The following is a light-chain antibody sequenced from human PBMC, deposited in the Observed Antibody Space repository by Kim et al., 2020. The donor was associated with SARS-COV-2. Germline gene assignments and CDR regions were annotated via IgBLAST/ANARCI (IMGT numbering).Light chain of an antibody. J-gene: IGLJ3*02. Sequence: SSELTQDPVVSVALGQTVRITCQGDSLRSYYASWYQQKPGQAPVLVIYGKNNRPSGIPDRLSGSSSGNTASLTITGAQAEDEADYYCNSRDSRGNHWVFG. CDR1: SLRSYY. CDR2: GKN. V-gene: IGLV3-19*01. CDR3: NSRDSRGNHWV.